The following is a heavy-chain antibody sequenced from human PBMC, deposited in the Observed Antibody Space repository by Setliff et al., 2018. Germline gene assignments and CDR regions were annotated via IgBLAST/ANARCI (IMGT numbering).Heavy chain of an antibody. CDR3: AREWDYYGSGSYYTSFDI. CDR1: GGSISSGGYY. D-gene: IGHD3-10*01. V-gene: IGHV4-31*03. Sequence: SETLSLTCTVSGGSISSGGYYWSWIRQHPGKGLEWIGYIYYSGSTYYNPSLKSRVTISVDTSKNQFSLKLSSVTAADAAVYYCAREWDYYGSGSYYTSFDIWGQGTMVTVSS. CDR2: IYYSGST. J-gene: IGHJ3*02.